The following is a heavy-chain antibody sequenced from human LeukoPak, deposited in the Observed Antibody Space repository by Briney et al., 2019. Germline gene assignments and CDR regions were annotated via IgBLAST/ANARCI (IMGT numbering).Heavy chain of an antibody. V-gene: IGHV3-7*01. D-gene: IGHD4-23*01. CDR2: IKQDGSEK. CDR1: GFTFSSYW. CDR3: ARGGLRWYSDY. Sequence: GGSLRLSCAASGFTFSSYWMSWVRQAPGKGLEGVANIKQDGSEKYYVDSVKGRFTISRDNAKNSLYLQMNSLRAEDTAVYYCARGGLRWYSDYWGQGTLVTVSS. J-gene: IGHJ4*02.